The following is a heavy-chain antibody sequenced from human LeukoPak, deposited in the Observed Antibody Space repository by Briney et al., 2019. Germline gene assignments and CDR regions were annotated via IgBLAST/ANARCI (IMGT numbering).Heavy chain of an antibody. CDR2: IGGSGSTT. V-gene: IGHV3-48*03. CDR3: ARVWHDYYKMDY. Sequence: GGSLRLSCATSGFTFSSYEMNWVRQAPGKGLEWVSYIGGSGSTTYYADSVKGRFTTSRDNAKNSLYLQMKSLRAEDTAVYYCARVWHDYYKMDYWGQGTLVTVSS. CDR1: GFTFSSYE. J-gene: IGHJ4*02. D-gene: IGHD3-10*01.